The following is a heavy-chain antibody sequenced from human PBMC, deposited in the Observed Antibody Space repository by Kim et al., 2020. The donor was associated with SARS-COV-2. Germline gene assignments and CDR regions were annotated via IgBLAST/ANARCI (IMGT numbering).Heavy chain of an antibody. CDR3: ARGTYIRGYDYVSWFDP. D-gene: IGHD3-22*01. J-gene: IGHJ5*02. Sequence: ASVKVSCKASGYTFTSRVINWLRQAPGQGLEWMGWIDTDTGTPAYAQGVTGRFVFSLDTSVTTASLQISSLKAEDTAVYFCARGTYIRGYDYVSWFDPWGRGTLVTVSS. CDR2: IDTDTGTP. CDR1: GYTFTSRV. V-gene: IGHV7-4-1*02.